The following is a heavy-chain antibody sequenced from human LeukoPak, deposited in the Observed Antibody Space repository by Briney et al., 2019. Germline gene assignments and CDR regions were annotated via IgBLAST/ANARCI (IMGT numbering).Heavy chain of an antibody. D-gene: IGHD2-21*01. J-gene: IGHJ4*02. V-gene: IGHV5-51*01. Sequence: GESLKISCKGSGYSLITYWIGWVRQMPGKRLEWIGAIYPGDSATRYTPSFRGLVTISAEKSISTAFLQWSSLQASDTAIYYCVRQAVAVSPTHFVQWGQGTLFTVSS. CDR1: GYSLITYW. CDR3: VRQAVAVSPTHFVQ. CDR2: IYPGDSAT.